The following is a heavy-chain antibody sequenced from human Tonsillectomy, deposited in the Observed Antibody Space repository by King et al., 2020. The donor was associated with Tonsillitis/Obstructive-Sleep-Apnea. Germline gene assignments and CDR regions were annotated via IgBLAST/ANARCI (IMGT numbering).Heavy chain of an antibody. CDR1: GGSFSDYY. J-gene: IGHJ4*02. CDR3: AREGKEGYYDFWSAYFDY. Sequence: VQLQQWGAGPLKPSETLSLTCAVYGGSFSDYYWSWIRQPPGKGLEWIGEINHSGSTNYNPSLKSRVTISVDTSKNQFSLKLSSVSAADTAVYYCAREGKEGYYDFWSAYFDYWGQGTLVTVSS. V-gene: IGHV4-34*01. D-gene: IGHD3-3*01. CDR2: INHSGST.